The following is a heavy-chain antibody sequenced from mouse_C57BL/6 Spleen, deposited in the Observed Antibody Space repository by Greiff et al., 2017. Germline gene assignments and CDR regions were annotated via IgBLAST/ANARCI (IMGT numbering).Heavy chain of an antibody. CDR2: IDPSDSYT. CDR1: GYTFTSYW. V-gene: IGHV1-69*01. J-gene: IGHJ1*03. CDR3: ARVPAYSYFEG. Sequence: QVQLQQPGAELVMPGASVKLSCKASGYTFTSYWMHWVQQRPGPGLEWIGEIDPSDSYTNYNQKVKGKYTLTVDKSSSTAYMQLSSLTSEDSAVYYCARVPAYSYFEGWGTGTTVTVAS.